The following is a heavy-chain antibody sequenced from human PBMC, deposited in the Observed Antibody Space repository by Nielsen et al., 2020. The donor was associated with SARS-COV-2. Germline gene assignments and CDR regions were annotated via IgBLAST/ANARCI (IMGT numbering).Heavy chain of an antibody. CDR1: GFNFNNYA. CDR3: AKHEGED. J-gene: IGHJ4*02. Sequence: GGSLRLSCAASGFNFNNYAMTWVRQAPGKGLEWVSAISESGGATYYTDSVKGRFTISRDNSRNTLYLEMNSLRADDTAVYYCAKHEGEDWGQGTLVTVSS. V-gene: IGHV3-23*01. CDR2: ISESGGAT. D-gene: IGHD3-10*01.